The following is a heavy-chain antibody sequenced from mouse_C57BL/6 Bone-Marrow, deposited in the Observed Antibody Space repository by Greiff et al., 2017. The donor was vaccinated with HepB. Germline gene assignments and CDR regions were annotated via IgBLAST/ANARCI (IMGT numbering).Heavy chain of an antibody. J-gene: IGHJ2*01. V-gene: IGHV1-81*01. CDR2: IYPRSGNT. CDR1: GYTFTSYG. Sequence: QVQLKESGAELARPGASVKLSCKASGYTFTSYGISWVKQRTGQGLEWIGEIYPRSGNTYYNEKFKGKATLTADKSSSTAYMELRSLTSEDSAVYFCARETTVVAPTFYFDYWGQGTTLTVSS. D-gene: IGHD1-1*01. CDR3: ARETTVVAPTFYFDY.